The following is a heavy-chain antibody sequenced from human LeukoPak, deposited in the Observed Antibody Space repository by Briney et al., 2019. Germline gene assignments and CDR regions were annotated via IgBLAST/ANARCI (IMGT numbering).Heavy chain of an antibody. V-gene: IGHV1-2*02. D-gene: IGHD3-22*01. J-gene: IGHJ3*02. CDR2: INPNNGGT. CDR3: ARDFLHVYYYDSTGYVRGAFDI. CDR1: GYTFNGYY. Sequence: AAVKVSCKASGYTFNGYYMHWVRQAPGQGLEWMGWINPNNGGTKYAQNFQGRVTMTRDTSISTAYMELDRLRSDDTAVYYCARDFLHVYYYDSTGYVRGAFDIWGQGTMVTVSS.